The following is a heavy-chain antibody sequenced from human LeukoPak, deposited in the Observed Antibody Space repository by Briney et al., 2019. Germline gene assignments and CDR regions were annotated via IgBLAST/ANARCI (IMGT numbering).Heavy chain of an antibody. CDR2: IYHSGST. CDR1: GGSISSSNW. Sequence: SGTLSLTCAVSGGSISSSNWWSWVRQPPGKGVEWIGEIYHSGSTNYNPSLKSRVTISVDTSKNQFSLKLNSVTATDTAVYYCARHYGPWGQGTLVTVSS. V-gene: IGHV4-4*02. J-gene: IGHJ4*02. D-gene: IGHD3-16*01. CDR3: ARHYGP.